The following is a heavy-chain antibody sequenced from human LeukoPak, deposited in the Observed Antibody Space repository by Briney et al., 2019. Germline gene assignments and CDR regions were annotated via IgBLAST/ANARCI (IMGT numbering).Heavy chain of an antibody. CDR1: GGSISSYY. V-gene: IGHV4-59*01. Sequence: PSEPLSLTCTVSGGSISSYYWSWIRQPPGKGLEWIGYIYYSGSTNYNPSLKSRVTISVDTSKNQFSLKLSSVTAADTAVYYCARGAPAVVAAAIMDVWGKGTTVTVSS. CDR3: ARGAPAVVAAAIMDV. D-gene: IGHD2-15*01. J-gene: IGHJ6*04. CDR2: IYYSGST.